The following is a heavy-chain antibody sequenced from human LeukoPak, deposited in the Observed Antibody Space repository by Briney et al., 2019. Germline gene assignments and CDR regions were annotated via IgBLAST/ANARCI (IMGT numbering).Heavy chain of an antibody. J-gene: IGHJ4*02. D-gene: IGHD6-13*01. CDR2: ISTYNGNT. Sequence: ASVKVSCKASGYTFTNYGINWVRQAPGQGLEWMGWISTYNGNTNYAPRLQGRVTMTTDTSTSTAFMELRSLTSDDTAVYFCASDQAGIAVAGRSPAYDYWGQGTLVIVSS. CDR3: ASDQAGIAVAGRSPAYDY. CDR1: GYTFTNYG. V-gene: IGHV1-18*01.